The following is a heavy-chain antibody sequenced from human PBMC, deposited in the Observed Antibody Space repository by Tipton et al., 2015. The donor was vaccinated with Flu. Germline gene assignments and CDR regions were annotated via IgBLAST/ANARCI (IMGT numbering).Heavy chain of an antibody. CDR1: GFSFRSHA. V-gene: IGHV3-64*02. Sequence: GSLRLSCAASGFSFRSHAMHWARQAPGKRLEYVSAISADGDRTYYAASVKGRFTISRDNSKNTLYLRMGSLRAEDMAVYYCARCGITGGSLFDLWGRGTLVAVSS. D-gene: IGHD3-16*01. J-gene: IGHJ2*01. CDR3: ARCGITGGSLFDL. CDR2: ISADGDRT.